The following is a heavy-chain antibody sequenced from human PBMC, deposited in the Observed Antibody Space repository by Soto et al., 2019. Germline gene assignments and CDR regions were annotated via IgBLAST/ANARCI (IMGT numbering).Heavy chain of an antibody. V-gene: IGHV1-8*01. D-gene: IGHD3-16*01. CDR2: MNPNSSNT. Sequence: QVQLVQSGAEVKKPGASVKVSCKASVYTFTSYDITWVRQATGKGLEWMGWMNPNSSNTGYAQKFQGRVTRTRNTSIRTAYMELSSLRSEDTVVYSCAREGGRGMDVWGQGTTVTVSS. CDR3: AREGGRGMDV. J-gene: IGHJ6*02. CDR1: VYTFTSYD.